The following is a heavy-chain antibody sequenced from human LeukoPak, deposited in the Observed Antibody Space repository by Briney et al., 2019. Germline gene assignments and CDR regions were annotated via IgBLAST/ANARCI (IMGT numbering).Heavy chain of an antibody. Sequence: ASVKVSCKASGYTFTGYYMHWVRQAPGQGLDWMEWINPNSGGTNYAQKFQGWVTMTRDTSISTAYMELSRLRSDDTAVYYCARGVLPAAMRGVGDAFDIWGQGTMVTVSS. CDR3: ARGVLPAAMRGVGDAFDI. CDR2: INPNSGGT. V-gene: IGHV1-2*04. CDR1: GYTFTGYY. J-gene: IGHJ3*02. D-gene: IGHD2-2*01.